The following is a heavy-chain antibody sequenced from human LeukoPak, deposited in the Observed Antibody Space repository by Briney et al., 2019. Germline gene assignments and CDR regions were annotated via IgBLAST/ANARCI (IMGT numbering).Heavy chain of an antibody. CDR3: AREERAVPGGKNWFDP. D-gene: IGHD6-13*01. J-gene: IGHJ5*02. V-gene: IGHV3-74*01. Sequence: PGGSLRLSCAASGLSFSSHWMHWVRQAPGKGLVWVSCISSDGGITGYADSVKGRFTISRDNAQNSLYLQMNSLRAEDTAIYYCAREERAVPGGKNWFDPWGQGTLVTVSS. CDR1: GLSFSSHW. CDR2: ISSDGGIT.